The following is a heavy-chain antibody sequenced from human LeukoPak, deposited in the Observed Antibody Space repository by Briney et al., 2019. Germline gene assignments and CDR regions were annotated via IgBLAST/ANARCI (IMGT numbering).Heavy chain of an antibody. V-gene: IGHV1-18*01. J-gene: IGHJ3*02. CDR2: ISAYNGNT. D-gene: IGHD1-26*01. Sequence: GASVKVSCKASGYTFTSYGISWVRQAPGQGLEWMGWISAYNGNTNYAQKLQGRVTMTTDTSTSTAYMELRSLRSEDTAVYYCARVFRIVGATSIHAFDIWGQGTMVTVSS. CDR3: ARVFRIVGATSIHAFDI. CDR1: GYTFTSYG.